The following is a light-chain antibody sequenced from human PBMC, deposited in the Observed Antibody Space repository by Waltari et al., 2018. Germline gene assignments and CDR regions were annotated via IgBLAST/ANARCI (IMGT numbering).Light chain of an antibody. J-gene: IGKJ1*01. CDR3: QQYYGSPWT. CDR2: WAS. CDR1: QTVLNRSSNKNS. V-gene: IGKV4-1*01. Sequence: DIVMTQSPDSLAVSLGERATINCKSSQTVLNRSSNKNSLAWYQQKAGQPPMLLIKWASTRESGVPDRFSGSGSGTDFTLTISSLQAEDVAVYFCQQYYGSPWTFGQETKVEIK.